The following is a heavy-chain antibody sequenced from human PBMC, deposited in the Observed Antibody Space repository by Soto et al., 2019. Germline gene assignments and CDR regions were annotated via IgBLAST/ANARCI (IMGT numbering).Heavy chain of an antibody. J-gene: IGHJ4*02. CDR2: ISYDGSNK. CDR3: ASRWELSGF. V-gene: IGHV3-30-3*01. CDR1: GFTFSSYA. D-gene: IGHD1-26*01. Sequence: QVQLVESGGGVVQPGRSLRLSCAASGFTFSSYAMHWVRQAPGKGLEWVAVISYDGSNKYYADSVKGRFTISRDNSKNTLYLQMNSLRAEDTAVYYCASRWELSGFGGQGTLVTVSS.